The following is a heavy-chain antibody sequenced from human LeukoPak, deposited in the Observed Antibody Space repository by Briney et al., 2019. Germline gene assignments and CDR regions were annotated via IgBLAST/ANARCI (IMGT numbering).Heavy chain of an antibody. CDR1: GGSISSYY. J-gene: IGHJ4*02. CDR2: IFYSGST. Sequence: PSETLSLTCTVSGGSISSYYWSWIRQPPGKGPEWIGYIFYSGSTNYNPSLKSRVTISVDTSKNQFSLKLSSVTAADTAVYYCARGPTRYYFDYWGQGTLVTVSS. CDR3: ARGPTRYYFDY. V-gene: IGHV4-59*01.